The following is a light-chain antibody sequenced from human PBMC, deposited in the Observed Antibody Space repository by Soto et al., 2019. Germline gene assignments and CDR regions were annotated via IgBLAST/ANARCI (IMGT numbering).Light chain of an antibody. CDR3: QQYYGTPLT. Sequence: DIVMTQSPDSLAVSLGERATINCKSSQSVLYSSNNKNYLAWYQQKPGQPPKLLIYWASTRESGVPDRFSGCGSGTDFTHTISSLQAEDVAVYYYQQYYGTPLTFGGGTKVEIK. CDR1: QSVLYSSNNKNY. CDR2: WAS. V-gene: IGKV4-1*01. J-gene: IGKJ4*01.